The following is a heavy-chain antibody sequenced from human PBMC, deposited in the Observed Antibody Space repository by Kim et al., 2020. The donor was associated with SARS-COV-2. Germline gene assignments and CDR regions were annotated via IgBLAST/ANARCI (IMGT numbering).Heavy chain of an antibody. CDR1: GGSISSYY. D-gene: IGHD5-18*01. Sequence: SETLSLTCTVSGGSISSYYWSWIRQPPGKGLEWIGHIYYSGSTNYNPSLKNRVTISVDTSKNQFSLKLSSVTAADTAVYYCARGASTAMVTRYFDYWGQGTLVTVSS. CDR2: IYYSGST. V-gene: IGHV4-59*13. J-gene: IGHJ4*02. CDR3: ARGASTAMVTRYFDY.